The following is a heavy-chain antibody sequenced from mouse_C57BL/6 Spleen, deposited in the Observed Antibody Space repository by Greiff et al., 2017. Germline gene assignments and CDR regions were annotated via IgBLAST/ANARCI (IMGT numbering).Heavy chain of an antibody. Sequence: EVQVVESGEGLVKPGGSLKLSCAASGFTFSSYAMSWVRQTPEKRLEWVAYISSGGDYIYYADTVKGRFTISRDNARNTLYLQMSSLKSEDTAMYYCTRWGGTLYAMDYWGQGTSVTVSS. CDR2: ISSGGDYI. D-gene: IGHD4-1*01. V-gene: IGHV5-9-1*02. CDR1: GFTFSSYA. CDR3: TRWGGTLYAMDY. J-gene: IGHJ4*01.